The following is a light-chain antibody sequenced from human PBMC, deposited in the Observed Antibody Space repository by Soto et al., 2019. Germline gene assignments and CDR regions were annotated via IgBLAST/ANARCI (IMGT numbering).Light chain of an antibody. Sequence: QSALTQPASVSGSPGQSITISCTGTSSDVGAYNFVSWYQHYPDKAPKVVIYDVANRPSGVSYRFSASKSGNTASLTFSGLQAEDEADYYCMSFTSSNTYVLGTGTKVT. CDR3: MSFTSSNTYV. J-gene: IGLJ1*01. CDR1: SSDVGAYNF. CDR2: DVA. V-gene: IGLV2-14*03.